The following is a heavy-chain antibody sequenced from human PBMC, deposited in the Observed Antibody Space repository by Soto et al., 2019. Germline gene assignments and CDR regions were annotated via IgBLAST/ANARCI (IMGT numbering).Heavy chain of an antibody. Sequence: GASVKVSCKASGYTFTSYGISWVRQAPGQGLEWMGWISAYNGNTNYAQKLQGRVTMSTDTSTSTAYMELRSLRSDDTAVYYCARAYKFWSGYSVRGNYYGMDVWGQGTTVTVSS. CDR2: ISAYNGNT. D-gene: IGHD3-3*01. J-gene: IGHJ6*02. CDR3: ARAYKFWSGYSVRGNYYGMDV. V-gene: IGHV1-18*01. CDR1: GYTFTSYG.